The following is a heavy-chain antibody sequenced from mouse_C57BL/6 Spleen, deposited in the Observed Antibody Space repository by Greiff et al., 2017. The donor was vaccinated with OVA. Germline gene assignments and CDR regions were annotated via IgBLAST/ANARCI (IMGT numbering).Heavy chain of an antibody. CDR2: ISSGSSTI. V-gene: IGHV5-17*01. D-gene: IGHD1-1*01. J-gene: IGHJ4*01. CDR3: ARGYYGSSSYYAMDY. CDR1: GFTFSDYG. Sequence: EVQRVESGGGLVKPGGSLKLSCAASGFTFSDYGMHWVRQAPEKGLEWVAYISSGSSTIYYADTVKGRFTISRDNAKNTLFLQMTSLRSEDTAMYYCARGYYGSSSYYAMDYWGQGTSVTVSS.